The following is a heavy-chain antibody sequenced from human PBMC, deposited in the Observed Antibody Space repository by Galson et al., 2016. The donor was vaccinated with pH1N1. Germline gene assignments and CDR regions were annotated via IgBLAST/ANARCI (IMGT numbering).Heavy chain of an antibody. CDR2: ISSSSSTI. CDR1: GFTFSSYS. Sequence: SLRLSCAASGFTFSSYSMNWVRQAPGKGLEWVSYISSSSSTIYHADSVKGRFTISRDNAKNSLYLQMNSLRAEDTAVYYCTRVNHYYYYGMDVWGQGTTVTVSS. J-gene: IGHJ6*02. CDR3: TRVNHYYYYGMDV. V-gene: IGHV3-48*01. D-gene: IGHD1-14*01.